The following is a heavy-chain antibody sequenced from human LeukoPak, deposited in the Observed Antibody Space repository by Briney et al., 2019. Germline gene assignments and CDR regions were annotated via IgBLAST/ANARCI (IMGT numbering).Heavy chain of an antibody. V-gene: IGHV4-31*03. Sequence: SETLSLTCTVSGGSISSGGYYWSWIRQHPGKGLEWIGYTYYSGSTYYNPSLKSRVTISVDTSKNQFSLKLSSVTAADTAVYYCARDHLGYGLKYYGMDVWGQGTTVTVSS. J-gene: IGHJ6*02. CDR3: ARDHLGYGLKYYGMDV. D-gene: IGHD5-18*01. CDR1: GGSISSGGYY. CDR2: TYYSGST.